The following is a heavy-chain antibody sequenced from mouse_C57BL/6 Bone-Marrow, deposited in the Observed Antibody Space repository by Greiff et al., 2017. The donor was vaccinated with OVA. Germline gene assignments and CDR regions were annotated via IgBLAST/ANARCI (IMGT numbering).Heavy chain of an antibody. CDR3: ARSVITTVVEGFAY. CDR1: GYTFTSYW. D-gene: IGHD1-1*01. V-gene: IGHV1-69*01. Sequence: VQLQQPGAELVMPGASVKLSCKASGYTFTSYWMHWVKPRPGQGLEWIGEIDPSDSYTNYTQQFKGKSTLTVDKSSSTAYMQLSSLTSEDSAVYYCARSVITTVVEGFAYWGQGTLVTVSA. CDR2: IDPSDSYT. J-gene: IGHJ3*01.